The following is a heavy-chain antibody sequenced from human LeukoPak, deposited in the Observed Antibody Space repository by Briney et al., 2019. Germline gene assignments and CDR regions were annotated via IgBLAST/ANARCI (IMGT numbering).Heavy chain of an antibody. J-gene: IGHJ4*02. CDR1: GYSFTSYW. Sequence: GESLKISCKGSGYSFTSYWTSWVRQMPGKGLEWMGRIDPSDSYTNYSPSFQGHVTISADKSISTAYLQWSSLKASDTAMYYCARVRDGYNYYWGQGTLVTVSS. CDR3: ARVRDGYNYY. CDR2: IDPSDSYT. D-gene: IGHD5-24*01. V-gene: IGHV5-10-1*01.